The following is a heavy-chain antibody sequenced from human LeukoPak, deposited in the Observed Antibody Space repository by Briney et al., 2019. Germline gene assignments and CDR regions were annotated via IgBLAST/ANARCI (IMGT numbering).Heavy chain of an antibody. CDR3: AREGKGLRGPYYFDY. V-gene: IGHV3-48*03. CDR1: GFTFSSYE. Sequence: PGGSLRLSCAASGFTFSSYEMNWVRQAPGRGLEWVSYISSSGSTIYYADSVKGRFTISRDNAKNSLYLQMNSLRAEDTAAYYCAREGKGLRGPYYFDYWGQGTLVTVSS. CDR2: ISSSGSTI. J-gene: IGHJ4*02. D-gene: IGHD4-17*01.